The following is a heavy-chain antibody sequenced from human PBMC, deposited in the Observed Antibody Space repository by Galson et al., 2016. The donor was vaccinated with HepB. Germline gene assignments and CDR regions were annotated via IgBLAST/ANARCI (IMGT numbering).Heavy chain of an antibody. CDR1: GGYISSGDYY. CDR2: IYYSGST. D-gene: IGHD3-3*01. Sequence: TLSLTCAVSGGYISSGDYYWNWIRQYPGKGLEWIGYIYYSGSTYYNPSLKSRVTISADTSKNQFSLKVSSVTAADTAVYYCARGSTTTFGVVMHYNWFDPWGQGTLVTVSS. CDR3: ARGSTTTFGVVMHYNWFDP. V-gene: IGHV4-31*11. J-gene: IGHJ5*02.